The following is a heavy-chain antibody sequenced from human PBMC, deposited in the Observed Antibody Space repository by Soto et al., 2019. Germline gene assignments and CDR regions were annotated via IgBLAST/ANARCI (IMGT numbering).Heavy chain of an antibody. CDR1: GGSISSGGYY. D-gene: IGHD3-22*01. CDR3: ARAGQTYYYDSSGYYPVPTY. V-gene: IGHV4-31*03. J-gene: IGHJ4*02. CDR2: IYYSGST. Sequence: QVQLQESGPGLVKPSQTLSLTCTVSGGSISSGGYYWSWIRQHPGKGLEWIGYIYYSGSTYYNPSLKSRVTISVDTSKNQFSLKLSSVTAADTAVYYCARAGQTYYYDSSGYYPVPTYWGQGTLVTVSS.